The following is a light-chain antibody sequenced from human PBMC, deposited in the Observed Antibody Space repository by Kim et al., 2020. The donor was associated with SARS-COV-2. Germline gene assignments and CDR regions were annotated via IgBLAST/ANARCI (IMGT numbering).Light chain of an antibody. CDR1: LSISSNY. CDR3: QHYGNSRT. V-gene: IGKV3-20*01. Sequence: EVALTQSPGTLSLSPGETATLSCRASLSISSNYLAWYLQKTGQAPRLLMYNAYIRATGTPDRFSVRGSGTDFTLTIRGLEPEDFAVYYCQHYGNSRTFGQGTKVEIK. J-gene: IGKJ1*01. CDR2: NAY.